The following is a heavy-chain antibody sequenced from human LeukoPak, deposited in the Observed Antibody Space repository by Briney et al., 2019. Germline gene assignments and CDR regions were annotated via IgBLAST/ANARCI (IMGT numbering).Heavy chain of an antibody. CDR1: GGSFSGYY. CDR2: INHSGST. D-gene: IGHD6-13*01. V-gene: IGHV4-34*01. Sequence: SETLSLTCAVYGGSFSGYYWSWIRQPPGKGLEWIGEINHSGSTNYNPSLKSRVTISVDTSKNQFSLKLSSVTAADTAVYYCASTQLVLGAFDIWGQGTMVTVSS. J-gene: IGHJ3*02. CDR3: ASTQLVLGAFDI.